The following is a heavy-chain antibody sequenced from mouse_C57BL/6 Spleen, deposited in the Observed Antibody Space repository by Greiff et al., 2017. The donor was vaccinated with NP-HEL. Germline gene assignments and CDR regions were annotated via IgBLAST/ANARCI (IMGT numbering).Heavy chain of an antibody. Sequence: QVQLQQSGAELAKPGASVKLSCKASGYTFTSYWMHWVKQRPGQGLEWIGYINPSSGYTKYNQKFKDQATLTADKTSSTAYMQLSSLTYEDSAVYYCARSLYPYYFDDWGQGTTLTVSS. CDR3: ARSLYPYYFDD. D-gene: IGHD6-2*01. V-gene: IGHV1-7*01. J-gene: IGHJ2*01. CDR2: INPSSGYT. CDR1: GYTFTSYW.